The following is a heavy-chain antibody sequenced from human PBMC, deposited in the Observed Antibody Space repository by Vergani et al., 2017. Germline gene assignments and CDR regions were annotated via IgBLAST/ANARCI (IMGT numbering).Heavy chain of an antibody. Sequence: EVQLVQSGAEVKKPGESLRISCKGSGYSFTSYWISWVRQMPGKGLEWMGRIDPSDSYTNYSPSFQGHVTISADKSISTAYLQWSSLKASDTAIYYCARVRWSYYDSSGYYYAPGGWFDPWGQGTLVTVSS. D-gene: IGHD3-22*01. V-gene: IGHV5-10-1*03. J-gene: IGHJ5*02. CDR3: ARVRWSYYDSSGYYYAPGGWFDP. CDR1: GYSFTSYW. CDR2: IDPSDSYT.